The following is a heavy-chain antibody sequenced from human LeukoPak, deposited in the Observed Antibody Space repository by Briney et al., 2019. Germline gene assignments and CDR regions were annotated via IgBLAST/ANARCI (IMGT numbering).Heavy chain of an antibody. CDR1: GFTFSTYA. CDR3: AKEATAGPFCNY. D-gene: IGHD6-13*01. J-gene: IGHJ4*02. V-gene: IGHV3-23*01. Sequence: GGSLRLSCAASGFTFSTYAMDWARQAPGKGLEWVSGITISGGSTYYADYVKGRFTISRDNSKNTLYLQMNSLRGEDTAVYYCAKEATAGPFCNYWGQGTLVTVSS. CDR2: ITISGGST.